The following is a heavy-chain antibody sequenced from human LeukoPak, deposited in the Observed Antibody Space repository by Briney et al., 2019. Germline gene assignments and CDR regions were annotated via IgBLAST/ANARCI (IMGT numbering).Heavy chain of an antibody. D-gene: IGHD3-3*01. CDR1: GFTFSSYG. CDR3: AKDFGGIFLTFFFDY. J-gene: IGHJ4*02. Sequence: PGGSLRLSCAASGFTFSSYGIHWVRQAPGKGLEWVAVISYDGGQKSYVDSVKGRFTISRDNSKNTLYLQMNSLRPEDTAVYYCAKDFGGIFLTFFFDYWGQGTVVTVSS. V-gene: IGHV3-30*18. CDR2: ISYDGGQK.